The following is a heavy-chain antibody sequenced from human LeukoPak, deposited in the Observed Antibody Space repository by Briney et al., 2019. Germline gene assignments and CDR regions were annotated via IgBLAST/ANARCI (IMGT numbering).Heavy chain of an antibody. CDR1: GGSISDYY. CDR3: ARGAYFDWLLTDAFNI. D-gene: IGHD3-9*01. J-gene: IGHJ3*02. V-gene: IGHV4-59*01. CDR2: MYFSGST. Sequence: PSETLSLTCSVSGGSISDYYWGWIRQPPGKRLEWIGYMYFSGSTNYNPSLKSRVTISLDTSKTRFSLRLSSVTAADTAMYYCARGAYFDWLLTDAFNIWGQGTMVTVSS.